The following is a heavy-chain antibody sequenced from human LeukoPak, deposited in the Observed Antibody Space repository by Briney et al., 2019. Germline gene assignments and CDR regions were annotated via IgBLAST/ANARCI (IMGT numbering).Heavy chain of an antibody. D-gene: IGHD6-19*01. CDR1: GFAVSSNY. Sequence: GGSLRLSCAASGFAVSSNYMSWVRQAPGKGLEWVSVLYSSAGTYYADSVKGRFTISRDNSKNTLYLQMNSLRAEDTAVYYCARGDSSAWNVRRYFDSSGHGTLVTVSS. CDR2: LYSSAGT. J-gene: IGHJ4*01. V-gene: IGHV3-53*01. CDR3: ARGDSSAWNVRRYFDS.